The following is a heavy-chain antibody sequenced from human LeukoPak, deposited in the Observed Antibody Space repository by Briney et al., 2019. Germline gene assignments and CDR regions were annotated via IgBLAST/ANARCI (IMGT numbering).Heavy chain of an antibody. J-gene: IGHJ5*02. D-gene: IGHD5-18*01. V-gene: IGHV1-18*01. CDR2: ISAYNGNT. Sequence: SVKVSCKASGYTFISYGISWVRQAPGQGLEWMGWISAYNGNTNYAQKLQGRVTMTTDTSTSTAYMELRSLRSDDTAVYYCARAPRGYSCGGWFDPWGQGTLVTVSS. CDR1: GYTFISYG. CDR3: ARAPRGYSCGGWFDP.